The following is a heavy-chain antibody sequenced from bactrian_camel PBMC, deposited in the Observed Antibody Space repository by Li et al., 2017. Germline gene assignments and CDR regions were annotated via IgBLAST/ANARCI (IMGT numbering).Heavy chain of an antibody. CDR1: GDTIGRYC. V-gene: IGHV3S9*01. Sequence: QLVESGGGSVQVGGSLRLSCVASGDTIGRYCMGWFRQIPDKEREGVAGIESDGSTSYADSVKGRFTVSQDNAKNTVYLQMNSLKSEDTACITVPLTMDLVPSRPGARGPRSPSP. CDR3: PLTMDLVPSRP. J-gene: IGHJ6*01. CDR2: IESDGST. D-gene: IGHD4*01.